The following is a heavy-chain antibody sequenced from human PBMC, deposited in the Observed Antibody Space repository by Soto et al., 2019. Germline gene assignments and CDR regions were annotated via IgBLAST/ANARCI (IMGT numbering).Heavy chain of an antibody. CDR2: IIPIFGTA. J-gene: IGHJ6*02. Sequence: QVQLVQSGAEVKKPGSSVKVSCKASGGTFSSYAISWVRQAPGQGLEWMGGIIPIFGTANYAQKYQGRVKITADESTSTADMELRRLRSEDTAVYYCASPRRGYYDSSGLGDYYYYGMDVWGQGTTVTVSS. CDR1: GGTFSSYA. V-gene: IGHV1-69*01. CDR3: ASPRRGYYDSSGLGDYYYYGMDV. D-gene: IGHD3-22*01.